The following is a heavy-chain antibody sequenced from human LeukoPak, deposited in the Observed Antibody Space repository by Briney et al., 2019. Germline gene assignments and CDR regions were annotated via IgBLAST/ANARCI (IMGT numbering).Heavy chain of an antibody. J-gene: IGHJ6*03. CDR3: ARDRSGSQYYMDV. CDR1: GFTFSSYS. Sequence: PGGSLRLSCAASGFTFSSYSMNWVRQAPGKWLEWVSSISSSSSYTYYADSVKGRFTISRDNARNTLYLQMNSLRAEDTAVYYCARDRSGSQYYMDVWGKGATVTVSS. D-gene: IGHD1-26*01. CDR2: ISSSSSYT. V-gene: IGHV3-21*01.